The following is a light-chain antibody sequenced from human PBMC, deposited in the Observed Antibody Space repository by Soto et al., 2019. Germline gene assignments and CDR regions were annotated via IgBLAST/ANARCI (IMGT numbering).Light chain of an antibody. V-gene: IGKV3D-20*02. CDR1: QRFGSSN. CDR2: STS. CDR3: QQRSNWPPIT. J-gene: IGKJ5*01. Sequence: EIVLTQSPGTLSLSPGERGTLSCRASQRFGSSNLAWYQQKPGQAPRLLIYSTSSRATGIPDRFSGSGSGTDFTLTISNLEPEDFAVYYCQQRSNWPPITFGQGTRLEIK.